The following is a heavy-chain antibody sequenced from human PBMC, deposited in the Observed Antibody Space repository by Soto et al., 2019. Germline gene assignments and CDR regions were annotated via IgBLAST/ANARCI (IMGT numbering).Heavy chain of an antibody. CDR2: IYYSGST. CDR3: AIYDSSGSRGFQH. D-gene: IGHD3-22*01. Sequence: SETLSLTCTVSGVSMISYYWSWIRQHPGKGLEWIGYIYYSGSTYYNPSLKSRVTISVDTSKNQFSLNLSSVTAADTAVYYCAIYDSSGSRGFQHWGQGTLVTVSS. CDR1: GVSMISYY. V-gene: IGHV4-59*06. J-gene: IGHJ1*01.